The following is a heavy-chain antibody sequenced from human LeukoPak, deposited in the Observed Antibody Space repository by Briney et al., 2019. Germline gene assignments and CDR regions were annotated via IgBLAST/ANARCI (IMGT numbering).Heavy chain of an antibody. V-gene: IGHV4-39*01. CDR2: IYYSGST. CDR1: GGSISSSSYY. J-gene: IGHJ5*02. CDR3: ARHPPSGSPYHWFDP. D-gene: IGHD1-26*01. Sequence: SETLSLTCTVSGGSISSSSYYWGWIRQPPGKGLEWIGSIYYSGSTYYNPSLKSRVTISVDTSKNQFSLKLSSVTAADTAVYYCARHPPSGSPYHWFDPWGQGTLVTVSS.